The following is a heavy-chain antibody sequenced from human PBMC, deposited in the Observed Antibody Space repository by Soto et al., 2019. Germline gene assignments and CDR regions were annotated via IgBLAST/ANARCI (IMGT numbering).Heavy chain of an antibody. CDR1: GSTFSSYW. CDR2: IKQDGSEK. V-gene: IGHV3-7*01. Sequence: GGSLRLSCAASGSTFSSYWMSWVRQAPGKGLEWVANIKQDGSEKYYVDSVKGRFTISRDNAKNSLYLQMNSLRAEDTAVYYCAKAELWFGELLGYYYGMDVWGQGTTVTVSS. J-gene: IGHJ6*02. CDR3: AKAELWFGELLGYYYGMDV. D-gene: IGHD3-10*01.